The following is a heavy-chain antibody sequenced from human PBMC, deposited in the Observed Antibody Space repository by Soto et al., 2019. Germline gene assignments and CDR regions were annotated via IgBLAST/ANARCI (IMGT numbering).Heavy chain of an antibody. Sequence: SETLSLTCTVSGGSISSYYWSWIRQPPGKGLEWIGYIYYSGSTNYNPSLKSRVTISVDTSKNQFSLKLSSVTAADTAVYYCARGPDFWSGYRFDYWGQGTLVTVSS. D-gene: IGHD3-3*01. CDR1: GGSISSYY. CDR2: IYYSGST. CDR3: ARGPDFWSGYRFDY. V-gene: IGHV4-59*01. J-gene: IGHJ4*02.